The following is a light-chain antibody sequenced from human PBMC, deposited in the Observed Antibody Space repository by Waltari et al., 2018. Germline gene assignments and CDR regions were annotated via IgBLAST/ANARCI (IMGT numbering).Light chain of an antibody. CDR1: QSVLYSSNNKNY. J-gene: IGKJ4*01. V-gene: IGKV4-1*01. CDR3: QQYFSTPFS. Sequence: DIVMTQFPDSLAVSLGERATLHCKSSQSVLYSSNNKNYLAWYQQKPGQPPHLLIYWASTRESGVPDRFSGSGSGTDFTLTISSLQAEDVAVYYCQQYFSTPFSFGGGTKLEIK. CDR2: WAS.